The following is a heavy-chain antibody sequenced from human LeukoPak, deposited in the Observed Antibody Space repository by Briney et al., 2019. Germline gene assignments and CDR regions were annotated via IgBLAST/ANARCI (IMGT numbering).Heavy chain of an antibody. CDR2: FDPEDGET. J-gene: IGHJ5*02. D-gene: IGHD3-10*01. CDR3: ATSYGSGSYYPLSWFDP. V-gene: IGHV1-24*01. Sequence: GASVKVSCKVSGYTLTELSTHWVRQAPGKGLEWMGGFDPEDGETIYAQRFQGRVTMTEDTSTDTAYMELSSLRSEDTAVYYCATSYGSGSYYPLSWFDPWGQGTLVTVSS. CDR1: GYTLTELS.